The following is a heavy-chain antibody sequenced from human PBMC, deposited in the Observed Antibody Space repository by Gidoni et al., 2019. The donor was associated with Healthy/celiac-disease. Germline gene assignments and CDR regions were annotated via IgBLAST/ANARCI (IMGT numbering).Heavy chain of an antibody. CDR2: IYYSGST. CDR1: GGSISSGGYY. Sequence: QVQLQESGPGLVKPSQTLSLTGTVSGGSISSGGYYWSWIRQHPGKGLEWIGYIYYSGSTYYNPSLKSRVTISVDTSKNQFSLKLSSVTAADTAVYYCASLSAGTQQLVRVGAFDIWGQGTMVTVSS. V-gene: IGHV4-31*03. CDR3: ASLSAGTQQLVRVGAFDI. D-gene: IGHD6-13*01. J-gene: IGHJ3*02.